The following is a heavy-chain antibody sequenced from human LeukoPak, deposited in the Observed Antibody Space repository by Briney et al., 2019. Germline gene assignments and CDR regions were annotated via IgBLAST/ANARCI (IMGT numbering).Heavy chain of an antibody. J-gene: IGHJ2*01. V-gene: IGHV3-74*01. CDR3: ARGVAGTWYFDL. CDR2: INSDGSST. CDR1: GYIFSSYW. Sequence: PGGSLRLSCAASGYIFSSYWMHWVRQAPGKGLVWVSHINSDGSSTSYADSVKGRFTISRDKAKNTLYLQTNRLRAEDTAVYYCARGVAGTWYFDLWGRGTLVTVSS. D-gene: IGHD6-19*01.